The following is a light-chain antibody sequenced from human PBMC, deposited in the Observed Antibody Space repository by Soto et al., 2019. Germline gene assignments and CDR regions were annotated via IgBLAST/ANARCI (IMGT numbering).Light chain of an antibody. Sequence: DIQMTQSPSTLSASVGDRVTITCRASQSISSWLAWYQQKPGKAPKLLIYDASSLQSGVPSRFSGSGFGTEFTLTINSLQPDDFATYYCLQDYNYPRTFGQGTKVDIK. CDR3: LQDYNYPRT. V-gene: IGKV1-5*01. CDR2: DAS. J-gene: IGKJ1*01. CDR1: QSISSW.